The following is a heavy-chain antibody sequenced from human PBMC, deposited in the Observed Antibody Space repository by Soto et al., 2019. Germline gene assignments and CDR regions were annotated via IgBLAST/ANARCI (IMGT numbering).Heavy chain of an antibody. J-gene: IGHJ4*02. CDR1: GFTFSSYA. Sequence: QVQLVESGGGVGQPGRSLRLSCAASGFTFSSYAMHWVRQAPGKGLEWVAVISYDGSNKYYADSVKGRFTISRDNSKNTLYLQMNSLRAEDTAVYYCAGLYGGNSGVLKYKHDYWGQGTLVTVSS. D-gene: IGHD4-17*01. CDR2: ISYDGSNK. CDR3: AGLYGGNSGVLKYKHDY. V-gene: IGHV3-30-3*01.